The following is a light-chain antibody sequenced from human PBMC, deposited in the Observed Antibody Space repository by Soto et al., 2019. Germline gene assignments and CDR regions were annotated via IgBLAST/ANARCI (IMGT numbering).Light chain of an antibody. CDR3: QQYGT. Sequence: EIVMTQSPVTLSVSPGERATLSCRASQSISSNLAWHQQKPGQAPRLLIYSASTRATGVPARFSGSGSGTEFTLTISSLQSEDFAVYYCQQYGTFGQGTKVDIK. V-gene: IGKV3-15*01. J-gene: IGKJ1*01. CDR1: QSISSN. CDR2: SAS.